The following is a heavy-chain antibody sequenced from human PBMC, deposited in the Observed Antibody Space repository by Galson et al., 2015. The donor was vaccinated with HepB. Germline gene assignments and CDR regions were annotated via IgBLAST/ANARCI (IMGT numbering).Heavy chain of an antibody. CDR1: GGTFSSYA. CDR3: ARDCGVSDFWSGYYCSADHEDY. V-gene: IGHV1-69*10. Sequence: SVKVSCKASGGTFSSYAISWVRQAPGQGLEWMGGIIPIFGIANYAQKFQGRVTITADKSTSTAYMELSSLRSEDTAVYYCARDCGVSDFWSGYYCSADHEDYWGQGTLVTVSS. J-gene: IGHJ4*02. D-gene: IGHD3-3*01. CDR2: IIPIFGIA.